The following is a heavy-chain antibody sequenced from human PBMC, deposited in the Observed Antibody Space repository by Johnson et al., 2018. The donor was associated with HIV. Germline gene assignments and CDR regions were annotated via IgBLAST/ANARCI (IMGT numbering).Heavy chain of an antibody. V-gene: IGHV3-30-3*01. J-gene: IGHJ3*02. CDR1: GFTFSTYA. D-gene: IGHD6-19*01. Sequence: QVQLVESGGGLVQPGGSLRLSCAASGFTFSTYAMSWVRQAPGRGLEWVAVISYDGSNKYYADSVKGRFTISRDNAKNSLYLQMNSLRAEDTAMYYCARDKAVGYSSGWHAFDIWGQGTMVTVSS. CDR2: ISYDGSNK. CDR3: ARDKAVGYSSGWHAFDI.